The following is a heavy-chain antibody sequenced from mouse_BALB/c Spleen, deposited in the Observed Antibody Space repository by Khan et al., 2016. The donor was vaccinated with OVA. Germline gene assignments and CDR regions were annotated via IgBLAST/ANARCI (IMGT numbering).Heavy chain of an antibody. D-gene: IGHD2-2*01. CDR1: GYTFTTAG. CDR3: ASGYGYGWYFDV. Sequence: QIQLVQSGPELKKPGETVRISCKASGYTFTTAGMQWVQKMPGKGLKWIGWINTHSGVPKYAEDFKGRFAFSLETSASTAYLQITNLKNEDTATYFCASGYGYGWYFDVWGAETTVTVCS. CDR2: INTHSGVP. V-gene: IGHV9-4*02. J-gene: IGHJ1*01.